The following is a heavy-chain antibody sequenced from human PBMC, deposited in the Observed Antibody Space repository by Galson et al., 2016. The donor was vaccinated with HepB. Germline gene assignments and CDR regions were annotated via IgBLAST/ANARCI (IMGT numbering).Heavy chain of an antibody. CDR3: VRDYNYAFDI. CDR1: EFSFNIST. V-gene: IGHV3-48*02. J-gene: IGHJ3*02. D-gene: IGHD5-24*01. Sequence: SMRLSYAASEFSFNISTMNCVRQAPGTGLEWVSYIRHSTTIYHADSVKGRFTISRDDAKNSLYLQMNSLRDDDTALYYCVRDYNYAFDIWGQGTMVTVSS. CDR2: IRHSTTI.